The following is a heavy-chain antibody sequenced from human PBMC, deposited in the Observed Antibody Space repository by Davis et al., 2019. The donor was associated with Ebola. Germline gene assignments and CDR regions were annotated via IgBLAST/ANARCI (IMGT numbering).Heavy chain of an antibody. CDR3: ARGISTQTATIFSFWYFDL. V-gene: IGHV3-48*02. CDR2: ISSSSSTI. J-gene: IGHJ2*01. CDR1: GFTFSSYS. D-gene: IGHD5-24*01. Sequence: GESLKISCAASGFTFSSYSMNWVRQAPGKGLEWVSYISSSSSTIYYADSVKGRFTISRDNAKNSLYLQMNSLRDEDTAVYYCARGISTQTATIFSFWYFDLWGRGTLVTVSS.